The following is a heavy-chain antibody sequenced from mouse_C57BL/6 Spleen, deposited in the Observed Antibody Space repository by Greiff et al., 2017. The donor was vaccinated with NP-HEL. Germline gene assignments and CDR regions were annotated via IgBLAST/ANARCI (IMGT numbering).Heavy chain of an antibody. Sequence: QVQLQQPGTELVKPGASGYTFTSYWMHWVKQRPGQGLEWIGNINPSNGGTNYNEKFKSKATLTVDKSSSTAYMQLSSLTSEDSAVYYCVLLHWYFDVWGTGTTVTVSS. CDR1: GYTFTSYW. D-gene: IGHD1-1*01. CDR3: VLLHWYFDV. J-gene: IGHJ1*03. CDR2: INPSNGGT. V-gene: IGHV1-53*01.